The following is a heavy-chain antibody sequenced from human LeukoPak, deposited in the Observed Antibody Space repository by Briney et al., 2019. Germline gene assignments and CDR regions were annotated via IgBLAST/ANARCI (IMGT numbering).Heavy chain of an antibody. V-gene: IGHV1-8*01. Sequence: ASVKVSCKASGYTFTSYDINWVRQATGQGLEWMGWMNPNSGNTGYAQKFQGRVTMTRNTSVSTAYMELSSLRSEDTAVYYCARDKEQLVSGYGMDVWGQGTTVTVSS. CDR1: GYTFTSYD. D-gene: IGHD6-13*01. CDR3: ARDKEQLVSGYGMDV. J-gene: IGHJ6*02. CDR2: MNPNSGNT.